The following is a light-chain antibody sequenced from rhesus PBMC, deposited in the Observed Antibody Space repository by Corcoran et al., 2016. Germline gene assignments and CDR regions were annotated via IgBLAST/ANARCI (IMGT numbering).Light chain of an antibody. CDR3: SSYAGSGTCI. V-gene: IGLV2-19*02. CDR2: EIT. Sequence: QAAPTQSPSVSGSAGQSGTIPCIGTSSDIGNYDSVSWYQQHPGKAPKLMIYEITKRPSGVSDRFSGSKSGNTASLTISGLQAEDEAAYYCSSYAGSGTCIFGTGTRFTVL. CDR1: SSDIGNYDS. J-gene: IGLJ1*01.